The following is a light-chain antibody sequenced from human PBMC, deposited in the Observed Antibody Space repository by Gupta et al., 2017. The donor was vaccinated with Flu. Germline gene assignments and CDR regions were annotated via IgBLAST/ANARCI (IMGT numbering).Light chain of an antibody. CDR2: SAS. Sequence: IVMTQSPASLSVSPGERVTSSCRASQNININLAWYQQKPGQAPRLLIYSASSRATGVPDRFGGSGYGTEFTLTISNLKSEGFAVNFCQQYNSWRPFTFGGGTKVEV. V-gene: IGKV3-15*01. J-gene: IGKJ4*01. CDR1: QNININ. CDR3: QQYNSWRPFT.